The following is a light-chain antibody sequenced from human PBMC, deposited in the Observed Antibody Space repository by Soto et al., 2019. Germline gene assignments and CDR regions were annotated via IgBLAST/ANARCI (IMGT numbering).Light chain of an antibody. CDR3: RSYTTSSSLYV. CDR2: DVS. CDR1: SSDIGGYDH. Sequence: QSALTQPASVSGSPGQSITIPCTGTSSDIGGYDHVSWYQQHPGKAPKLMVYDVSNRPSGVSDRFSGSKSANTASLTISGLQAEDEADYYCRSYTTSSSLYVFGTGTKLTV. V-gene: IGLV2-14*03. J-gene: IGLJ1*01.